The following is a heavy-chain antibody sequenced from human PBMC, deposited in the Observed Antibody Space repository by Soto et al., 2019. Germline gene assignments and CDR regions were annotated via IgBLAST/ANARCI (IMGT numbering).Heavy chain of an antibody. D-gene: IGHD6-13*01. CDR2: VSHXGST. CDR1: GGSIRSPY. J-gene: IGHJ4*02. Sequence: EXXSLTCAVSGGSIRSPYGSWIRQSPGKGLEWIGFVSHXGSTKXNPSITTRVTXXVDASKNXXYLPLSTVTAADTAVYYCARDKGAASTNESFDFWGQGILVTVSS. V-gene: IGHV4-59*11. CDR3: ARDKGAASTNESFDF.